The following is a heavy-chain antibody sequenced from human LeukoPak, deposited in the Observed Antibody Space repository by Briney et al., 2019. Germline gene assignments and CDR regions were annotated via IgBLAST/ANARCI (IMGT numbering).Heavy chain of an antibody. J-gene: IGHJ6*04. CDR2: IYYSGST. CDR1: GGSIRSYY. V-gene: IGHV4-59*01. D-gene: IGHD2-2*01. CDR3: ARDRIVVVPAATYYYGMDV. Sequence: SETLSLTCTVSGGSIRSYYWSWIRQPPGKGLEWIGYIYYSGSTNYNPSLKSRVTISVDTSKNQFSLKLSSVTAADTAVYYCARDRIVVVPAATYYYGMDVWGKGTTVTVSS.